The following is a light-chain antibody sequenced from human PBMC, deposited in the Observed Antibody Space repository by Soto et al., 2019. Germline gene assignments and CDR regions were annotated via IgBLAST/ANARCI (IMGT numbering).Light chain of an antibody. Sequence: DIQMTQSPSAVSASVGDRVTITCRASQGIGNYLAWFQQKPGKVPKHLIYGAYSLESGVPSRFSGSESGTDFTLTISSLQPEDFATFFCPQHGSHPRTFGQGTKLEIK. J-gene: IGKJ2*01. CDR3: PQHGSHPRT. CDR1: QGIGNY. V-gene: IGKV1-17*03. CDR2: GAY.